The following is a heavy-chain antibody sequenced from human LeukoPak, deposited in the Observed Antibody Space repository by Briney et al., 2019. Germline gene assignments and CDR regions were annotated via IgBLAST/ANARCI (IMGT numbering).Heavy chain of an antibody. CDR3: TREIVGALLGAFDI. CDR2: ISGSGGST. CDR1: GFTFSSYA. Sequence: GGSLRLSCAASGFTFSSYAMSWVRQAPGKGLEWVSVISGSGGSTYYADSVKGRFTISRDNSKNTLYLQINSLRAGDTAMYYCTREIVGALLGAFDIWAKGQWSPSLQ. D-gene: IGHD1-26*01. V-gene: IGHV3-23*01. J-gene: IGHJ3*02.